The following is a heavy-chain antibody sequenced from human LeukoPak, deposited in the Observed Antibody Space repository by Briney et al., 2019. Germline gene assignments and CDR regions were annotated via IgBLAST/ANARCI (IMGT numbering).Heavy chain of an antibody. Sequence: GESLKISCKGSGYSLTSYWISWVRQMPGKGLEWMGRIDPSDSYTNYSPSFQGHVTISADKSISTAYLQWSSLKASDTAMYYCARRPNDLYDYGDYLLTDWGQGTLVTVSS. CDR2: IDPSDSYT. J-gene: IGHJ4*02. CDR1: GYSLTSYW. CDR3: ARRPNDLYDYGDYLLTD. D-gene: IGHD4-17*01. V-gene: IGHV5-10-1*01.